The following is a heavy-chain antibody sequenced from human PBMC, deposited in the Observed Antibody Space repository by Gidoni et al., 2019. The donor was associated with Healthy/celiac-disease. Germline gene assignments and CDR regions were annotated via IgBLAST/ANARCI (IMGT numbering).Heavy chain of an antibody. Sequence: QVQLVESGGGVVQPGRSLRLSCAASGFTFSSHSLHWVRQAPGKGLEWGAVISYDGSNKYYADSVKGRFTISRDNSKNTLYLQMNSLRAEDTAVYYCARDRGGLCSGGSCYSAAMDYWGQGTLVTVSS. CDR2: ISYDGSNK. CDR3: ARDRGGLCSGGSCYSAAMDY. CDR1: GFTFSSHS. V-gene: IGHV3-30-3*01. J-gene: IGHJ4*02. D-gene: IGHD2-15*01.